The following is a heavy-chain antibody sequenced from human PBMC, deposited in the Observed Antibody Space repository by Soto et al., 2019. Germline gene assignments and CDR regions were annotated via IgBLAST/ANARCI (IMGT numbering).Heavy chain of an antibody. CDR1: GFTFDDYA. J-gene: IGHJ4*02. V-gene: IGHV3-43*02. D-gene: IGHD2-2*02. CDR3: AKDGLGYCSSTSCYTFDY. CDR2: ISGDGGST. Sequence: GESLKISCAASGFTFDDYAMHWVRQAPGKGLEWVSLISGDGGSTYYADSVKGRFTISRDNSKNSLYLQMNSLRTEDTALYYCAKDGLGYCSSTSCYTFDYWSQGTLVTVSS.